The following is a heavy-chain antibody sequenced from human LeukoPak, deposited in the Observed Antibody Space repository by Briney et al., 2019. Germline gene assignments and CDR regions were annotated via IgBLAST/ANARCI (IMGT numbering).Heavy chain of an antibody. Sequence: GASVKVSCKASGYTFTDSYIHWVRQAPGQGLEWMGWINPNSGGTNCAQKFQGRVTMTRDTSISTVYMHLNTLRSDDTAVYYCARSTSAGPDYWGQGTLVTVSS. D-gene: IGHD6-25*01. CDR2: INPNSGGT. J-gene: IGHJ4*02. CDR1: GYTFTDSY. V-gene: IGHV1-2*02. CDR3: ARSTSAGPDY.